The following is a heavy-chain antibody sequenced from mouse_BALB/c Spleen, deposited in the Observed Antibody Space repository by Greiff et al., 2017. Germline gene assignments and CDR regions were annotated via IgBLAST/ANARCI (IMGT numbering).Heavy chain of an antibody. V-gene: IGHV5-9-4*01. J-gene: IGHJ3*01. D-gene: IGHD2-14*01. CDR3: AREVRGFAY. CDR1: GFTFSSYA. Sequence: EVQVVESGGGLVKPGGSLKLSCAASGFTFSSYAMSWVRQSPEKRLEWVAEISSGGSYTYYPDTVTGRFTISRDNAKNTLYLEMSSLRSEDTAMYYCAREVRGFAYWGQGTLVTVSA. CDR2: ISSGGSYT.